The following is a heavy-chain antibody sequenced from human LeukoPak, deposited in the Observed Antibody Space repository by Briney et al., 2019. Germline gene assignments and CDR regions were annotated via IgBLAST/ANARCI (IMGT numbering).Heavy chain of an antibody. CDR1: TGSIGRDY. V-gene: IGHV4-59*01. J-gene: IGHJ4*02. CDR3: ARTTSSGWSRFFDF. Sequence: SETLSLTCTLSTGSIGRDYWSWIRQPPGKGLEWIGYIYHNGNTIYNPSLKSRVTISVDTSKNQFSLNVTSVTAADTAVYYCARTTSSGWSRFFDFWSQGSLVTVSS. D-gene: IGHD6-19*01. CDR2: IYHNGNT.